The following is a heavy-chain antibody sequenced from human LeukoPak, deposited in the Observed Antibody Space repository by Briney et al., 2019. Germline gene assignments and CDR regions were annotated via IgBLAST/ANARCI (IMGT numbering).Heavy chain of an antibody. CDR2: IWRTGDWT. Sequence: GGSLRFSCIASGFIFRDYVMSWVRQAPGKGPEGVAAIWRTGDWTYYVDSVKGRFTISRDNSKNTLYLQMNRLRVVDTAIYYCAKDRHDYGDYAFDSWGQGTLVTVSS. D-gene: IGHD4-17*01. V-gene: IGHV3-23*05. CDR1: GFIFRDYV. J-gene: IGHJ4*02. CDR3: AKDRHDYGDYAFDS.